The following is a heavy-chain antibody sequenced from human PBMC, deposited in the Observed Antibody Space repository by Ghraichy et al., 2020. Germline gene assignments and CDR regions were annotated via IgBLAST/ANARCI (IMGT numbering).Heavy chain of an antibody. CDR1: GGSFSGYY. D-gene: IGHD1-7*01. Sequence: SETLSLTCAVYGGSFSGYYWSWIRQPPGKGLEWIGEINHSGSTNYNPSLKSRVTISVDTSKNQFSLKLSSVTAADTAVYYCARGRGITGTTPDYWGQGTLVTVSS. J-gene: IGHJ4*02. V-gene: IGHV4-34*01. CDR2: INHSGST. CDR3: ARGRGITGTTPDY.